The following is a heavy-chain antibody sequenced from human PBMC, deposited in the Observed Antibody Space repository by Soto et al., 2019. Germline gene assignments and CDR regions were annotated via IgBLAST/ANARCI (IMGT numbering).Heavy chain of an antibody. V-gene: IGHV4-59*08. J-gene: IGHJ4*02. CDR2: IYYSGST. CDR3: ASATIVVAPYFDY. CDR1: GGSISSYY. Sequence: SETLSLTCTVSGGSISSYYWSWIRQPPGKGLEWIGYIYYSGSTNYNPSLNSRVTISVDTSKNQFSLKLSSVTAADTAVYYCASATIVVAPYFDYWSQRTLVTVS. D-gene: IGHD3-22*01.